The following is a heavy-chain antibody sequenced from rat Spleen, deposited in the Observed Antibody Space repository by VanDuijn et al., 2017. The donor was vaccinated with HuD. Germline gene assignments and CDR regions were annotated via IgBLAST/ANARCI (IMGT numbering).Heavy chain of an antibody. CDR3: ARRRGKVYNNYFDY. J-gene: IGHJ2*01. D-gene: IGHD1-10*01. Sequence: EVQLQESGPGLVKPSQSLSLTCSVTDYSITSNYWDWIRKFPGNKMEWIGHISYSGSTSYNPSRKSRISITRDTSKNQFFLQLNSVTTEDTATYYCARRRGKVYNNYFDYWGQGVMVTVSS. CDR1: DYSITSNY. V-gene: IGHV3-1*01. CDR2: ISYSGST.